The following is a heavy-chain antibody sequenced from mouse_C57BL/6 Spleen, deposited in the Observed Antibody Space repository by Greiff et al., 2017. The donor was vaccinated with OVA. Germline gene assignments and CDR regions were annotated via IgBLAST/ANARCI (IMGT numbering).Heavy chain of an antibody. Sequence: EVQLQESGPGLVKPSQSLSLTCSVTGYSITSGYYWNWIRQFPGNKLEWMGYISYDGSNNYNPSLKNRISITRDTSKNQFFLKLNSVTTEDTATYYCARENLLFYAMDYWGQGTSVTVSS. CDR1: GYSITSGYY. J-gene: IGHJ4*01. CDR2: ISYDGSN. CDR3: ARENLLFYAMDY. V-gene: IGHV3-6*01.